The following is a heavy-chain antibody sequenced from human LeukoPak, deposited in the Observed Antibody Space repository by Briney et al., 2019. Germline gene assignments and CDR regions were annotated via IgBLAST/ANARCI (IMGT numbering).Heavy chain of an antibody. J-gene: IGHJ4*02. CDR1: GGSISSSDSY. Sequence: SETLSLTCTVSGGSISSSDSYWAWVRQPPGKGLEWIGYIYYSGSTYYNPSLKSRVTISVDTSKNQFSLKLSSVTAADTAVYYCARAGAWSFDYWGQGTLVTVSS. V-gene: IGHV4-31*03. CDR3: ARAGAWSFDY. D-gene: IGHD1-26*01. CDR2: IYYSGST.